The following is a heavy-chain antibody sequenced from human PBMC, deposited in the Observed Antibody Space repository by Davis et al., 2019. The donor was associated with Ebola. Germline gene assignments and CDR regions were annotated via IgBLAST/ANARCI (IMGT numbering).Heavy chain of an antibody. J-gene: IGHJ3*02. V-gene: IGHV1-69*13. CDR1: GYTFTNYA. D-gene: IGHD3-22*01. CDR2: IIPIFGTA. Sequence: SVKVSCKASGYTFTNYAIGWVRQAPGQGLEWMGGIIPIFGTANYAQKFQGRVTITADESTSTAYMELSSLRSEDTAVYYCARARSITMIVVVTNDAFDIWGQGTMVTVSS. CDR3: ARARSITMIVVVTNDAFDI.